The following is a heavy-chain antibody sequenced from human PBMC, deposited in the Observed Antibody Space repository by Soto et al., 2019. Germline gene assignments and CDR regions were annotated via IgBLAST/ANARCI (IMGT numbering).Heavy chain of an antibody. V-gene: IGHV4-34*01. D-gene: IGHD6-19*01. Sequence: SETLSLTWAVHGGSLSGYYWRGVRQPPGEGLEWIGEINHRGSTNYNPSLKRRATISVDTSKNQFSLKLSSVTAADTAVYYCARGGGGGSGWSYYYYYGMDVWRQGTTVTVSS. J-gene: IGHJ6*02. CDR3: ARGGGGGSGWSYYYYYGMDV. CDR1: GGSLSGYY. CDR2: INHRGST.